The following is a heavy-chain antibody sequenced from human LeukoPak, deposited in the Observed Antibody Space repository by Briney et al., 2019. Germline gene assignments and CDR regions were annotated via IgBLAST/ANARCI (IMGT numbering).Heavy chain of an antibody. V-gene: IGHV2-5*01. Sequence: SGPTLVNPTQTLTLTCTFSGFSLSTSGVGVGWIRQPPGKALEWLALIYWNDDKRYSPSLKSRLTITKDTSKNQVVLTMTNMDPVDTATYYCAHNGVLRYFDWHRKFDAFDIWGQGTMVTVSS. D-gene: IGHD3-9*01. CDR3: AHNGVLRYFDWHRKFDAFDI. J-gene: IGHJ3*02. CDR2: IYWNDDK. CDR1: GFSLSTSGVG.